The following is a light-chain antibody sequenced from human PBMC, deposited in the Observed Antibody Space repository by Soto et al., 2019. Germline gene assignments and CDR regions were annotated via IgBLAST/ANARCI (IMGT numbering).Light chain of an antibody. Sequence: PHPSSTLSASVGDRVTITCRSRQSIITWLAWYQRKPGKDPNLLIYSASNLQSGVPSRFSGSGSGTHFTLTICSLQPEDFISDNCAVSEILLIRFG. CDR1: QSIITW. CDR2: SAS. J-gene: IGKJ4*01. V-gene: IGKV1-12*01. CDR3: AVSEILLIR.